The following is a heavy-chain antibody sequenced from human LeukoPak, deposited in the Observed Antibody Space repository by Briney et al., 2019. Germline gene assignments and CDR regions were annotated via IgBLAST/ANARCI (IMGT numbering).Heavy chain of an antibody. Sequence: PSETLSLTCTVSGGSISSYYWSWIRQPAGKGLEWIGRIYTSGSTNYNPSLKSRVTTSVDTSKNQFSLKLSSVTAADTAVYYCARTVSSSSYGYGMDVWGQGTTVTVSS. CDR1: GGSISSYY. CDR2: IYTSGST. CDR3: ARTVSSSSYGYGMDV. J-gene: IGHJ6*02. V-gene: IGHV4-4*07. D-gene: IGHD6-13*01.